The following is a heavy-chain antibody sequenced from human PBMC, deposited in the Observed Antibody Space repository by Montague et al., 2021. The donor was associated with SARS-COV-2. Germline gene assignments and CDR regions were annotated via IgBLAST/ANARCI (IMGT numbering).Heavy chain of an antibody. CDR2: ISHSADT. D-gene: IGHD6-13*01. J-gene: IGHJ4*02. CDR1: RGSFSDYY. CDR3: ARGDHPQSGSWYFFDT. Sequence: SETRSLTYAVYRGSFSDYYWTWIRQSPEKGLEWIGEISHSADTNYSPSLNSRVSMSMDTSNNQFSLRLDSVTAADTAVYYCARGDHPQSGSWYFFDTWGQGALVTVSS. V-gene: IGHV4-34*01.